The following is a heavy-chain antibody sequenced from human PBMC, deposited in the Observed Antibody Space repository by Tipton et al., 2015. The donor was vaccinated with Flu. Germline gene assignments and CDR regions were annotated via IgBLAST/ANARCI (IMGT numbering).Heavy chain of an antibody. Sequence: TLSLTCTVSGGSISPYYWSWIRQPPGKGLEWIGYIYYSGSTKYNPSLKSRVTISVDTSKNQFSLKLSSVTAADTAVYYCARDRDWNLDYWGQGPLVTVSS. V-gene: IGHV4-59*01. J-gene: IGHJ4*02. CDR2: IYYSGST. D-gene: IGHD3/OR15-3a*01. CDR3: ARDRDWNLDY. CDR1: GGSISPYY.